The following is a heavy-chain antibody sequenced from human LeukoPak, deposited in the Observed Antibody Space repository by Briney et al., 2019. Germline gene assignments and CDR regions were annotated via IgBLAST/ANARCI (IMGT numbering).Heavy chain of an antibody. D-gene: IGHD6-19*01. Sequence: GGSLRLSCAASGFTFSTHWMHWVRQAPGKGLVWVSSINTEGSSTTYADSVKGRFTISRDNAKNTLNLQMNSLRAEDTAVYYCARDRSSAWFPYWGRGTLVTVSS. V-gene: IGHV3-74*01. CDR3: ARDRSSAWFPY. CDR1: GFTFSTHW. J-gene: IGHJ4*02. CDR2: INTEGSST.